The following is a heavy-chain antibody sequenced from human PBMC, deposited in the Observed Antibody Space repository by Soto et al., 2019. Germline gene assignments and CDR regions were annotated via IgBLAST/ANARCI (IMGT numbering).Heavy chain of an antibody. Sequence: SVKASCKVSGYTLTELSMHWVRQAPGKELEWMGGFDPEDGETIYAQKFQGRVTMTEDTSTDTAYMELSSLRSEDTAVYYCATSVGCSGGSCYSYAFDIWGQGTMVTVS. CDR2: FDPEDGET. CDR1: GYTLTELS. CDR3: ATSVGCSGGSCYSYAFDI. J-gene: IGHJ3*02. D-gene: IGHD2-15*01. V-gene: IGHV1-24*01.